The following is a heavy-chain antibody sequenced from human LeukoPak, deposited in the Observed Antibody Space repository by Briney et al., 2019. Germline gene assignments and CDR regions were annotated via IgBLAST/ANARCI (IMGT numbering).Heavy chain of an antibody. V-gene: IGHV4-31*03. CDR1: GGSISSGDYY. D-gene: IGHD3-9*01. CDR3: ARALRSFDWFDP. J-gene: IGHJ5*02. Sequence: SQTLSLTCTVSGGSISSGDYYWSWVRQHPGKGLEWIGYIYYSGSTYYNPSLKSRVTISVDTSKNQFSLKLSSVTAADTVVYYCARALRSFDWFDPWGQGTLVTVSS. CDR2: IYYSGST.